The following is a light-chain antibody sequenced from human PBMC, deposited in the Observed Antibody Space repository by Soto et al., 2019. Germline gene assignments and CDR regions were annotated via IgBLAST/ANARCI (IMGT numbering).Light chain of an antibody. Sequence: EIGLTQSPGTLSLSPGERATPSCRASQSVSNNYLAWYQQKPGQAPRLLIYGASSRATGIPDRFSGSGSGTDFTLTISRLEPEDFAIYYCQQYGSSRTFGQGTKVE. CDR2: GAS. J-gene: IGKJ1*01. CDR3: QQYGSSRT. V-gene: IGKV3-20*01. CDR1: QSVSNNY.